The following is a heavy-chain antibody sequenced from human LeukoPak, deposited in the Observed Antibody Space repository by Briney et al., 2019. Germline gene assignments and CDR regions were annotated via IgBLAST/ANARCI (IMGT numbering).Heavy chain of an antibody. CDR2: INPNSGGT. D-gene: IGHD4-11*01. V-gene: IGHV1-2*02. CDR1: GYTFTGYY. CDR3: ARAGDYSAIFDY. J-gene: IGHJ4*02. Sequence: ASVKVSCKASGYTFTGYYMHWVRQAPGQGLECMGWINPNSGGTNYAQKFQGRVTLTRDTSISTAYMELSRLRSDDTAMYYCARAGDYSAIFDYWGQGTLVIVSS.